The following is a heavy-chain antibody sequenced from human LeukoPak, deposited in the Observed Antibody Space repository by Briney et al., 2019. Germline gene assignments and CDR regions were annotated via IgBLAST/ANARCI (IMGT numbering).Heavy chain of an antibody. CDR3: AKAYSGSYAFDY. J-gene: IGHJ4*02. V-gene: IGHV3-9*01. CDR1: GFTFDDYA. D-gene: IGHD1-26*01. Sequence: PGESLRLSCAASGFTFDDYAMHWVRQAPGKGLEWVSGISWNSGSIGYADSVKGRFTISRDNAKNSLYLQMNSLRAEDTALYYCAKAYSGSYAFDYWGQGTLVTVSS. CDR2: ISWNSGSI.